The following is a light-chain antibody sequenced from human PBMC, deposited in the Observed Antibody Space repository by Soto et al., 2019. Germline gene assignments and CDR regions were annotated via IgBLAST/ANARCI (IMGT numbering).Light chain of an antibody. CDR1: QDISNY. V-gene: IGKV1-33*01. J-gene: IGKJ3*01. CDR2: DAS. Sequence: DLQMTQSPSSLSASVGDRVTITCQASQDISNYLNWYQQKPGKAPKLLIYDASNLETGVPSRFSGSGSGTDFTFTISILQPEDIATYYCQQGFTFGPGTKVDIK. CDR3: QQGFT.